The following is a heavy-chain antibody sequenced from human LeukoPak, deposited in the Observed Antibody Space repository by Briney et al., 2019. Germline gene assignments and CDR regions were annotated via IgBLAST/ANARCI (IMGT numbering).Heavy chain of an antibody. CDR3: ARELASSWYYFNS. CDR1: GGSMNSFY. J-gene: IGHJ4*02. CDR2: IYTTGHT. Sequence: SETLSLTCTVSGGSMNSFYWNWIRQSAGKGLEWIGRIYTTGHTKYNPSLQSRVTMSVATSKNQFSLKLDFVTAADTAVYFCARELASSWYYFNSWGQGSLVTVSS. D-gene: IGHD6-13*01. V-gene: IGHV4-4*07.